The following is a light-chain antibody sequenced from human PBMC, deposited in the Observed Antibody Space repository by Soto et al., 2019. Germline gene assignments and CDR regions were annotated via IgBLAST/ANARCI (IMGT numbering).Light chain of an antibody. J-gene: IGKJ1*01. CDR1: QSISSY. Sequence: DIEMTQSPSSLSASVGDRVTITCRASQSISSYLNWYQQKPGKAPKLLIYAASSLQSWVPSRFSGSGSGTDFTLTISSLQPEDFGTYYCQQSYSTPPWTFGQGTKVDIK. CDR3: QQSYSTPPWT. CDR2: AAS. V-gene: IGKV1-39*01.